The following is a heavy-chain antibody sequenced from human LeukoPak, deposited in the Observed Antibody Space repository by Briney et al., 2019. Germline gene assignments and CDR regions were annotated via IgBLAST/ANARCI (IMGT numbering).Heavy chain of an antibody. CDR3: AGGYDSSGYYSV. CDR1: GGTFSSYA. D-gene: IGHD3-22*01. J-gene: IGHJ4*02. V-gene: IGHV1-69*13. CDR2: IIPIFGTA. Sequence: EASVKVSCKASGGTFSSYAISWVRQAPGQGLEWMGGIIPIFGTANYAQKFQGRVTITADESTSTAYMELSSLRSEDTAVYYCAGGYDSSGYYSVWGQGTLVTVSS.